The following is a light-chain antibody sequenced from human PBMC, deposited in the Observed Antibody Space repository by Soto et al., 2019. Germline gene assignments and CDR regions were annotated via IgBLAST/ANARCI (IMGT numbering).Light chain of an antibody. V-gene: IGKV3-20*01. J-gene: IGKJ2*01. CDR2: GAS. CDR3: QQYGSSPPYT. Sequence: EIVLTQSPGILSLSPGERATLSCRASQSVSSSYLAWYQQKPGQAPSLLIYGASNRATGIPDRFSASGSKTNFTLTISRLEPEDFAVYYCQQYGSSPPYTFGQGPKLDLK. CDR1: QSVSSSY.